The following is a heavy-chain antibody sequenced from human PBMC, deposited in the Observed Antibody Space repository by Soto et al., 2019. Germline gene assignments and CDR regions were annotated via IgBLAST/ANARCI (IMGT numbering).Heavy chain of an antibody. D-gene: IGHD5-18*01. CDR1: GGSISSSSYY. CDR2: IYYSGST. V-gene: IGHV4-39*01. CDR3: ARLHVDTAMVPHEDDWGNWFDP. J-gene: IGHJ5*02. Sequence: QLQLQESGPGLVKPSETLSLTCTVSGGSISSSSYYWGWIRQPPGKGLEWIGSIYYSGSTYYNPSLKSRVTISVDTSKNQFSLKLSSVTAADTAVYYCARLHVDTAMVPHEDDWGNWFDPWGQGTLVTVSS.